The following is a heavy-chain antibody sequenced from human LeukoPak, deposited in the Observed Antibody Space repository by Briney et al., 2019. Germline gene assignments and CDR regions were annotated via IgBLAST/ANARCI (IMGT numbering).Heavy chain of an antibody. J-gene: IGHJ4*02. CDR3: AKESYATIDY. Sequence: GGSLRLSCAASGFTFSSYGMHWVRQAPGKGLEWVAVISYDGSNKYYADSVKGRFAISRDNSKNTLYLQMNSLRAEDTAVYYCAKESYATIDYWGQGTLVTVSS. D-gene: IGHD5-12*01. V-gene: IGHV3-30*18. CDR2: ISYDGSNK. CDR1: GFTFSSYG.